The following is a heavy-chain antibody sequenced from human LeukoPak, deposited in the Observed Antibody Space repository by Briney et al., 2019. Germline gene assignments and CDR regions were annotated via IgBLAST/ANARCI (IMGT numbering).Heavy chain of an antibody. V-gene: IGHV3-23*01. CDR2: ISGSGGST. Sequence: PGGSLRLSCAASGFTFSSYAMSWVRQAPGKGLEWVPAISGSGGSTYYADSVKGRFTISRDNSKNTLYLQMNSLRAEDTAVYYCAKRRTHIVVVPAAIGAFDIWGQGTMVTVSS. CDR3: AKRRTHIVVVPAAIGAFDI. CDR1: GFTFSSYA. J-gene: IGHJ3*02. D-gene: IGHD2-2*01.